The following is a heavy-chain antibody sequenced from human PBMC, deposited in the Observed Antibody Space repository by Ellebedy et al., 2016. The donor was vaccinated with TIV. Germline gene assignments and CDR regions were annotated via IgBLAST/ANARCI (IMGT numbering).Heavy chain of an antibody. Sequence: GSLRLXCAVSGASISSSNYWNWVRQPPGEGLEWIGEISHSGNTKYNPSLKSRVTISMDKSKNQFSLKVTSVTAADTAVYYCARSSGFFSLDYWGQGTLVTVSS. CDR3: ARSSGFFSLDY. J-gene: IGHJ4*02. D-gene: IGHD3-22*01. CDR2: ISHSGNT. CDR1: GASISSSNY. V-gene: IGHV4-4*02.